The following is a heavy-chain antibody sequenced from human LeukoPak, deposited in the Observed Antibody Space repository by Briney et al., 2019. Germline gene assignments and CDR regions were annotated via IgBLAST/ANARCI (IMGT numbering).Heavy chain of an antibody. V-gene: IGHV1-24*01. CDR1: GYTLTELS. D-gene: IGHD6-13*01. Sequence: ASVKVSCKVSGYTLTELSMHWVRQAPGKGLEWMGGFDPEDGETIYAQKFQGRVTMTEDTSTDTAYMELSSLRSEDTAVYYCARKAAAGPEAAVSGLYNWGQGTLVTVSS. CDR3: ARKAAAGPEAAVSGLYN. J-gene: IGHJ4*02. CDR2: FDPEDGET.